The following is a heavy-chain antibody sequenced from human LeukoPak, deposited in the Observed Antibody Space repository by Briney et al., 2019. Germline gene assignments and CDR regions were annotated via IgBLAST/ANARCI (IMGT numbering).Heavy chain of an antibody. CDR3: AARVHSSRWPLDV. V-gene: IGHV4-39*07. D-gene: IGHD6-19*01. Sequence: PSETLSLTCTVSGGSISSSNYYWGWIRQPPGKGLEWIGSISYSGGTYYNPSLKNRVTISVDTSKNHFSLKLSSVTAADTAVYYCAARVHSSRWPLDVWGRGTTVTISS. CDR2: ISYSGGT. J-gene: IGHJ6*04. CDR1: GGSISSSNYY.